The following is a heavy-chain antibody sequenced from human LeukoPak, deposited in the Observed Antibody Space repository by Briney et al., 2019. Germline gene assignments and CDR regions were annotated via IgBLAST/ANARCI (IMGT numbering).Heavy chain of an antibody. J-gene: IGHJ4*02. D-gene: IGHD5-24*01. Sequence: GGSLRLSCAASGFTFSNAWMNWVRQAPGKGLEWVSVIYSGGSTYYADSVKGRFTISRDNSKNTLYLQMNSLRAEDTAVYYCARAAATIVPDYWGQGTLVTVSS. V-gene: IGHV3-53*01. CDR2: IYSGGST. CDR3: ARAAATIVPDY. CDR1: GFTFSNAW.